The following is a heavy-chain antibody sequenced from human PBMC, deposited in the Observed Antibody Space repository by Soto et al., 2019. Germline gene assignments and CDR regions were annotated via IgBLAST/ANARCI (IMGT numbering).Heavy chain of an antibody. D-gene: IGHD5-18*01. CDR3: ARPFTASRKNWFDP. CDR1: GYTFTNDW. J-gene: IGHJ5*02. CDR2: IDPSDSYT. V-gene: IGHV5-10-1*01. Sequence: GESLKISFKGSGYTFTNDWISWVRQMPGKGLEWMGMIDPSDSYTYYSPSFQGHVTISADKSSSTAYLQWSSLKASDTAMYYCARPFTASRKNWFDPWGRGTLVTVSS.